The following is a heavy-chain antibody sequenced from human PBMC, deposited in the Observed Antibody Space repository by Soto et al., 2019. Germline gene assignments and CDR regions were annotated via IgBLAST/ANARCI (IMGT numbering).Heavy chain of an antibody. Sequence: PGGSLRLSCAASGFPFGENAMSWVRQAPGKGLEWVSGISDSGATTYYADSVRGRFTISRDNPKNTLYLQMKSLRAEDSASYYCARYCSGGSCYRPSYQFDYWGQGTLVTVSS. D-gene: IGHD2-15*01. CDR2: ISDSGATT. CDR1: GFPFGENA. CDR3: ARYCSGGSCYRPSYQFDY. V-gene: IGHV3-23*01. J-gene: IGHJ4*02.